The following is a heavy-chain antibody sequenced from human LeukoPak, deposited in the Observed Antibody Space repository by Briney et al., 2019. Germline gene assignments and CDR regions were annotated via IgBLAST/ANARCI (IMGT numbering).Heavy chain of an antibody. D-gene: IGHD1-20*01. CDR2: IYYTGST. CDR3: ARDANWNGFYYYYYMDV. J-gene: IGHJ6*03. Sequence: SETLSLTCSVAGESISRGSYSWSWIRQPPGRGLEWIGYIYYTGSTYYNPSLKSRVTISVDTSKNQFSLKLSSVTAADTAVYYCARDANWNGFYYYYYMDVWGKGTTVTVSS. V-gene: IGHV4-30-2*01. CDR1: GESISRGSYS.